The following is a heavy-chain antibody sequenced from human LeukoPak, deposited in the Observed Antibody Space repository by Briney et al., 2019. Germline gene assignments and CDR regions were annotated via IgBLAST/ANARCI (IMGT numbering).Heavy chain of an antibody. Sequence: SETLSLTCAVYGGSFSGYYWSWIRQPPGKGLEWIGEINHSGSTNYNPSLKSRVTISVDTSKNQFSLKLSSVTAADTAVYYCARWGTYASTSNWFDPWGQGTLVTVSS. CDR3: ARWGTYASTSNWFDP. CDR2: INHSGST. D-gene: IGHD2-2*01. CDR1: GGSFSGYY. V-gene: IGHV4-34*01. J-gene: IGHJ5*02.